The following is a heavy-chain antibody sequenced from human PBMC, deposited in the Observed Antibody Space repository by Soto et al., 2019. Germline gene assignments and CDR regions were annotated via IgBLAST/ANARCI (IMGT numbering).Heavy chain of an antibody. CDR1: GFTFDDYA. J-gene: IGHJ4*03. D-gene: IGHD7-27*01. CDR3: AKDKRQTWGYFDY. Sequence: GGSLRLSCAASGFTFDDYAMHWVRQAPGKGLEWVSGISWNSGSIGYADSVKGRFTISRDNAKNPLYLQMNSLRAEDTALYYCAKDKRQTWGYFDYWGQGTLVTVSS. V-gene: IGHV3-9*01. CDR2: ISWNSGSI.